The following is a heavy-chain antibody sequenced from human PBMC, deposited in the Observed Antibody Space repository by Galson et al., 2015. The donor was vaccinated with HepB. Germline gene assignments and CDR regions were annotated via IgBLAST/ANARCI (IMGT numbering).Heavy chain of an antibody. Sequence: LSLTCTVSGDSVSSSSYHWSWIRQPPEKGLEWIGYIYYSGSTNYNPSLQSRVTMSVDTSKNQFLLKLNSVTAADTAVYYCARVVGNERLRFLEWFFDYWGQGSLVTVSS. V-gene: IGHV4-61*01. CDR3: ARVVGNERLRFLEWFFDY. D-gene: IGHD3-3*01. CDR2: IYYSGST. CDR1: GDSVSSSSYH. J-gene: IGHJ4*02.